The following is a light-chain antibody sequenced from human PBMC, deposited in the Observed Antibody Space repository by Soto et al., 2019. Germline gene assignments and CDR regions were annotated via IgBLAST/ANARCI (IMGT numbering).Light chain of an antibody. CDR3: QQYGNFPRT. CDR1: QSVRNNY. Sequence: EVVLTQSPGTLSLSPGEGATLSCRASQSVRNNYLAWYQHKSGQDPRHLIYGASSRATGVPDRFRGSGSGTDFPLASARLEPEDFAVYYCQQYGNFPRTFGQGTKVDI. V-gene: IGKV3-20*01. J-gene: IGKJ1*01. CDR2: GAS.